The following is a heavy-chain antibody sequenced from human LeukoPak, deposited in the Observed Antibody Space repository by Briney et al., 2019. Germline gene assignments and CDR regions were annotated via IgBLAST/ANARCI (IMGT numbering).Heavy chain of an antibody. CDR1: GGSISSGNYY. D-gene: IGHD1-26*01. J-gene: IGHJ4*02. CDR2: IYYSGST. CDR3: ARGVGSYYFDH. V-gene: IGHV4-30-4*01. Sequence: SETLSFTCTVSGGSISSGNYYWSWIRQPPGKGLEWIGYIYYSGSTYYNPSLKSRLTMSVDSSKAQFSLNLSSVTAADTAVYYCARGVGSYYFDHWGQGTLVTVSS.